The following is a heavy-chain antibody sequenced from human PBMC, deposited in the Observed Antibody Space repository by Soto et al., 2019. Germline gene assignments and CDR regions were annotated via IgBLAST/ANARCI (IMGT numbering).Heavy chain of an antibody. J-gene: IGHJ5*02. CDR3: ARGLTYCSSTTCAETRFDP. Sequence: KPSETLSLTCAVYGGSFSDNYWTWIRQPPGKGLEWIGEINHSGSTNYNPSLKRRVTISVDTSKNQFSLKLSSVTAADTAVYYCARGLTYCSSTTCAETRFDPWGQGTLVTVSS. CDR2: INHSGST. V-gene: IGHV4-34*01. D-gene: IGHD2-2*01. CDR1: GGSFSDNY.